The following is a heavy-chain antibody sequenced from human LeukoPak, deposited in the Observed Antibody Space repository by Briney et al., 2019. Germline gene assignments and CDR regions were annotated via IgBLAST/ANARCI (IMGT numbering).Heavy chain of an antibody. Sequence: GGSLRLSCGASGFTFSSYEMNWVRQAPGKGLEWVSYISSSGSTIYYADSVKGRFTISRDNAKNSLYLQMHSLSAEDTAVYYCATKVAGTSHFSYWGQGTRVTVSS. V-gene: IGHV3-48*03. CDR2: ISSSGSTI. D-gene: IGHD6-19*01. CDR3: ATKVAGTSHFSY. J-gene: IGHJ4*02. CDR1: GFTFSSYE.